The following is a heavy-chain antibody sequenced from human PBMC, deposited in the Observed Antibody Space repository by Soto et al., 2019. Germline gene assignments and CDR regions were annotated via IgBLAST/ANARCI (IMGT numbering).Heavy chain of an antibody. CDR3: TKGGRSCSTTSCYTAY. CDR1: GFTFSSYA. V-gene: IGHV3-23*01. Sequence: EVQLLESGGGLVQPGGSLRLSCAASGFTFSSYAMSWVRQAPGKGLEWVSSISGSGGSTYYADSVKGRFTVSRDNSKNTLYLQMNSLRAEDTAVYYCTKGGRSCSTTSCYTAYWGQGTLVIVSS. J-gene: IGHJ4*02. D-gene: IGHD2-2*02. CDR2: ISGSGGST.